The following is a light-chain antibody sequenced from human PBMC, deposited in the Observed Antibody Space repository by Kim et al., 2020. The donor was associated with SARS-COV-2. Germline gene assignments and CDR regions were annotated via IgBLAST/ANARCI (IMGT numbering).Light chain of an antibody. J-gene: IGLJ3*02. CDR1: SSDVGVYDY. V-gene: IGLV2-11*03. CDR2: GVT. CDR3: CSYAGSSSLV. Sequence: GQSLTISCTGTSSDVGVYDYVSWYQQHPGKAPKLMTYGVTERPSGVPDRFSGSKSGNTASLTISGLQAEDEADYYCCSYAGSSSLVFGGGTQLTVL.